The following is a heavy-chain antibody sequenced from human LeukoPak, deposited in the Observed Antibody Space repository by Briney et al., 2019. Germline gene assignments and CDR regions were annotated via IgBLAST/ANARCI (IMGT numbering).Heavy chain of an antibody. Sequence: GASVKVSWKASGGTFSSYAISWVRQAPGQGLEWMGRIIPILGIANYAQKFQGRVTITADKSTSTAYMELSSLRSEDTAVYYCARGRGGGGSSNNWFDPWGQGTLVIVSS. CDR1: GGTFSSYA. V-gene: IGHV1-69*04. CDR3: ARGRGGGGSSNNWFDP. J-gene: IGHJ5*02. D-gene: IGHD2-15*01. CDR2: IIPILGIA.